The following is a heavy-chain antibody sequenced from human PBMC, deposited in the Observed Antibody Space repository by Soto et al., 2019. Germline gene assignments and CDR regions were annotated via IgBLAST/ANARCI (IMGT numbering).Heavy chain of an antibody. CDR3: ASFFNGYCSGGSCYSPFYYYYGMDV. D-gene: IGHD2-15*01. V-gene: IGHV3-48*02. CDR1: GFTFSSYS. J-gene: IGHJ6*02. CDR2: ISSSSSTI. Sequence: GGSLRLCCAASGFTFSSYSMNWVRQAPGKGLEWVSYISSSSSTIYYADSVKGRFTISRDNAKNSLYLQMNSLRDEDTAVYYCASFFNGYCSGGSCYSPFYYYYGMDVWGQGTTVTVSS.